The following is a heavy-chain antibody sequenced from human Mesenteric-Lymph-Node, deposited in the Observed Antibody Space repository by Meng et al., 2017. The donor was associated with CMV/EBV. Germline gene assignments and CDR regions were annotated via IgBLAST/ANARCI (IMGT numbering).Heavy chain of an antibody. J-gene: IGHJ4*02. V-gene: IGHV3-74*01. CDR1: GFTFSTYW. CDR2: INTEGSST. Sequence: GFTFSTYWMHWVRQAPGRGLVWVSHINTEGSSTTYADSVKGRFTVSRDNAKNTLYLQMHSLRAEDTAVYYCARVGVFRWGSSRTFDYWGQGTLVTVSS. D-gene: IGHD7-27*01. CDR3: ARVGVFRWGSSRTFDY.